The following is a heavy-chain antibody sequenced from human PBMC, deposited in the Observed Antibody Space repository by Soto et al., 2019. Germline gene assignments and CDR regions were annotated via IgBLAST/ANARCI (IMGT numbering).Heavy chain of an antibody. J-gene: IGHJ4*02. CDR1: GFTFGDYA. D-gene: IGHD6-6*01. CDR3: TRVPRSSSFYFDY. V-gene: IGHV3-49*03. Sequence: GGSLRLSCTASGFTFGDYAMSWFRQAPGKGLEWVGFIRSKAYGGTTEYAASVKGRFTISRDDSKSIAYLQMNSLKTEDTAVYYCTRVPRSSSFYFDYWGQGTLVTVSS. CDR2: IRSKAYGGTT.